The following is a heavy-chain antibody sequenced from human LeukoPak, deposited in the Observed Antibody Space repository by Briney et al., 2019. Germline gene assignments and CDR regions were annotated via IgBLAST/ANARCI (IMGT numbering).Heavy chain of an antibody. D-gene: IGHD3-22*01. Sequence: PSETLSLTRAVYGGSFSGYHWTWIRQSPGKGLEWIGDINPSGSTYYNPSLKSRLAISVDTSKNQSSLKLRSVTAADTAVYYCARGRHDITMIVVVMTSVSYYLDVWGKGTTVTVS. CDR2: INPSGST. V-gene: IGHV4-34*01. J-gene: IGHJ6*03. CDR3: ARGRHDITMIVVVMTSVSYYLDV. CDR1: GGSFSGYH.